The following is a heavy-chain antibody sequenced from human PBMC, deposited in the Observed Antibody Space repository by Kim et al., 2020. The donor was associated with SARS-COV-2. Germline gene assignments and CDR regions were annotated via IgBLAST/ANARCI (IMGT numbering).Heavy chain of an antibody. CDR1: GGTFSSYA. CDR3: ARPAQRIAARGGFDY. CDR2: IIPIFGTA. V-gene: IGHV1-69*13. J-gene: IGHJ4*02. D-gene: IGHD6-13*01. Sequence: SVKVSCKASGGTFSSYAISWVRQAPGQGLEWMGGIIPIFGTANYAQKSQGRVTITADESTSTAYMELSSLRSEDTAVYYCARPAQRIAARGGFDYWGQGTLVTVSS.